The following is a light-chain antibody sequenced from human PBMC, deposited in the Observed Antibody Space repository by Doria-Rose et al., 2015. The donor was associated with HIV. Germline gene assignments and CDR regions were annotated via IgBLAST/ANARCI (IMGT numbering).Light chain of an antibody. J-gene: IGKJ1*01. V-gene: IGKV3-20*01. CDR1: QSFSSTY. CDR3: HQYGTSWT. Sequence: DIVMTQSSGTLSLSPGERATLSCRASQSFSSTYLAWYQQKPGQAPSLLIYDGSTRATGIPDRFSASRYGTDFTLTINRLEPEDFALYYCHQYGTSWTFGQGTKVEI. CDR2: DGS.